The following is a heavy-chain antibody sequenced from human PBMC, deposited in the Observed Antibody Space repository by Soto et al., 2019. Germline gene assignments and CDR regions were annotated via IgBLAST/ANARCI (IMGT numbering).Heavy chain of an antibody. J-gene: IGHJ5*02. CDR1: GDTFTNYG. D-gene: IGHD1-26*01. CDR3: VRIVGADRRWFDP. Sequence: GASVKVSCKASGDTFTNYGISWVRQAPGQGLEWMGWISAYNGNTNYAQKLQGRVTMTTDTSTSTAYMELRTLRSDDTAVYYCVRIVGADRRWFDPWGQGTLVTVSS. V-gene: IGHV1-18*01. CDR2: ISAYNGNT.